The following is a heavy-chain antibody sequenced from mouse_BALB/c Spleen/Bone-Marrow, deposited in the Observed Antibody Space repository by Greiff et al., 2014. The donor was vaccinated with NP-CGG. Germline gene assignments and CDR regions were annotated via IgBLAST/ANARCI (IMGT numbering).Heavy chain of an antibody. J-gene: IGHJ4*01. D-gene: IGHD2-4*01. CDR2: ITPYNGGT. CDR1: GYSFTGYT. Sequence: VQLKQSGPELVKPGASMKISCKASGYSFTGYTMNWVKQSHGKNLEWIGLITPYNGGTSYNQKFKGKATLTVDKSSSTAYMELLSLTSEDSAVYYCARSYYDYDDAMDYWGQGTSVTVSS. CDR3: ARSYYDYDDAMDY. V-gene: IGHV1-18*01.